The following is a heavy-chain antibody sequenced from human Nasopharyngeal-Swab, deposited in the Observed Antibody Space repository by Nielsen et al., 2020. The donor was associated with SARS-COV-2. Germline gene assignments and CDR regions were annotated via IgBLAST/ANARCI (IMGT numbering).Heavy chain of an antibody. CDR1: GFTFSSYA. J-gene: IGHJ4*02. Sequence: GESLKISCAASGFTFSSYAMSWVRQAPGKGLEWVSAISGSGGSTYYADSVKGRFTISRDNSKNTLYLQMSSLRAEDTAVYYCAKSRRVLLWFGELTYWGQGTLVTVSS. D-gene: IGHD3-10*01. CDR2: ISGSGGST. CDR3: AKSRRVLLWFGELTY. V-gene: IGHV3-23*01.